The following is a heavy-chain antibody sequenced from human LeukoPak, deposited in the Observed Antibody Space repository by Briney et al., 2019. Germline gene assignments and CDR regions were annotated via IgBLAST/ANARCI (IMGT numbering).Heavy chain of an antibody. CDR3: ARVYSSSWYYDFDY. J-gene: IGHJ4*02. Sequence: GGTLRLSCAASGFTFSSYWMSWVRQAPGKGLEWVANIKQDGSEKYYVDSVKGRFTISRDNAKNSLYLQMNSLRAEDTAVYYCARVYSSSWYYDFDYWGQGTLVTVSS. D-gene: IGHD6-13*01. CDR1: GFTFSSYW. CDR2: IKQDGSEK. V-gene: IGHV3-7*01.